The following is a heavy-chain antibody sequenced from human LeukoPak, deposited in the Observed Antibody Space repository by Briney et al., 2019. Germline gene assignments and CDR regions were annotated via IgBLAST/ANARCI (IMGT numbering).Heavy chain of an antibody. CDR2: IYTSGST. CDR1: AGFISNYY. Sequence: SETLSLTCSVSAGFISNYYWSCIRQPAGKGLEWIGRIYTSGSTNYNPSLQSRVTMSVDTSKNQFSLKVRSVTAADTAVYYCARGSIAAVGTRWFDPWGQGTLVTVSS. CDR3: ARGSIAAVGTRWFDP. J-gene: IGHJ5*02. V-gene: IGHV4-4*07. D-gene: IGHD6-13*01.